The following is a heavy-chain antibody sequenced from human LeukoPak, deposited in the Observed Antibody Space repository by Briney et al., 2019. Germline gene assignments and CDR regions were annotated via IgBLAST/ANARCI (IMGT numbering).Heavy chain of an antibody. CDR1: GGTFSSYA. Sequence: SVKVSCKASGGTFSSYAISWVRQAPGQGLEWMGGIIPTFGTANYAQKFQGRVTITADESTSTAYVELSSLRSEDTAVYYCARFSIAAARFDYWGQGTLVTVSS. V-gene: IGHV1-69*13. CDR3: ARFSIAAARFDY. D-gene: IGHD6-13*01. J-gene: IGHJ4*02. CDR2: IIPTFGTA.